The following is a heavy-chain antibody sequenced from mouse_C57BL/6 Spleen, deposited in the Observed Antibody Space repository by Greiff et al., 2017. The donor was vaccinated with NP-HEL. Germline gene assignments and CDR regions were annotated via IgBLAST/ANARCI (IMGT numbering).Heavy chain of an antibody. D-gene: IGHD1-1*01. CDR3: ASLITTVVATGYFDY. CDR1: GFNIKDYY. V-gene: IGHV14-2*01. Sequence: EVKLQQSGAELVKPGASVKLSCTASGFNIKDYYMHWVKQRTEQGLEWIGRIDPEDGETKYAPKFQGKATITADTSSNTAYLQLSSLTSEDTAVYYCASLITTVVATGYFDYWGQGTTLTVSS. J-gene: IGHJ2*01. CDR2: IDPEDGET.